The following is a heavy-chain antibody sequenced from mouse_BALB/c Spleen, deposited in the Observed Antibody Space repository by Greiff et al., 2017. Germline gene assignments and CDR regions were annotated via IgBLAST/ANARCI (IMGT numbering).Heavy chain of an antibody. CDR2: IYPSDSYT. J-gene: IGHJ4*01. CDR1: GYTFTSYW. CDR3: TSSAATPYYAMDY. D-gene: IGHD1-2*01. V-gene: IGHV1-69*02. Sequence: QVQLQQPGAELVRPGASVKLSCKASGYTFTSYWINWVKQRPGQGLEWIGNIYPSDSYTNYNQKFKDKATLTVDKSSSTAYMQLSSPTSEDSAVYYCTSSAATPYYAMDYWGQGTSVTVSS.